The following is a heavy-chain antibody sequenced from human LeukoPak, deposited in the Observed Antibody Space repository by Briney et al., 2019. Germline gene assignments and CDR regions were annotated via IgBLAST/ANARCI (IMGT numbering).Heavy chain of an antibody. V-gene: IGHV3-7*01. J-gene: IGHJ6*03. CDR1: GFTFSSYW. CDR3: ARATDDDSYYYYYMDV. Sequence: GGSLRLSCAASGFTFSSYWMSWVRQAPGKGLGWVANIKQDGSEKYYVDSVKGRFTISRDNTKNSLYLQMNSLRAEDTAVYYCARATDDDSYYYYYMDVWGKGTTVTVSS. CDR2: IKQDGSEK.